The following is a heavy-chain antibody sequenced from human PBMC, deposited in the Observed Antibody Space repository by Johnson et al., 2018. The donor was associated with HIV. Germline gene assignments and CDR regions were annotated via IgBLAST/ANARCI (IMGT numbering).Heavy chain of an antibody. CDR3: AKDRGYGGNLDAFDI. V-gene: IGHV3-9*01. CDR2: ISWNSGSI. CDR1: GFTFDDYA. D-gene: IGHD4-23*01. Sequence: QLVESGGGLVQPGRSLRLSCAASGFTFDDYAMHWVRQAPGKGLEWVSGISWNSGSIVYADSVKGRFTISRDNSKNTLYLQMNSLRAENTAVYYCAKDRGYGGNLDAFDIWGQGTMVTVSS. J-gene: IGHJ3*02.